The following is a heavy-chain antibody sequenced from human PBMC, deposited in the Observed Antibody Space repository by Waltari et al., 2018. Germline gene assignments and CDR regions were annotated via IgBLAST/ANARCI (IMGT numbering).Heavy chain of an antibody. D-gene: IGHD3-9*01. V-gene: IGHV3-30*18. J-gene: IGHJ5*01. CDR2: VLYDGSQK. CDR1: GFRFREYG. CDR3: VKDLNLHFDF. Sequence: QVQLVESGGGVVQPGRSLRLSCAASGFRFREYGMHWVRQAPVKGLEWVGIVLYDGSQKFYAESVKGRFSISRDNSKNMVYLQMNSLTGADSAVYYCVKDLNLHFDFWGQGTPVNVSS.